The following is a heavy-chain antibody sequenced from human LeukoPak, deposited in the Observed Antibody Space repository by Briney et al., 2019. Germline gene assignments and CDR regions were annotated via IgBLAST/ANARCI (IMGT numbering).Heavy chain of an antibody. Sequence: GGSLRLSCAASRFTFSNAWMNWVRQAPGKGLEWVGRIKSKADGETTDYASLVKGRFTISRDDSNNMVYLQMNSLRAEDTAVYYCAKDHLQMDYWGQGTLVTVSS. CDR2: IKSKADGETT. J-gene: IGHJ4*02. CDR1: RFTFSNAW. D-gene: IGHD5-24*01. CDR3: AKDHLQMDY. V-gene: IGHV3-15*01.